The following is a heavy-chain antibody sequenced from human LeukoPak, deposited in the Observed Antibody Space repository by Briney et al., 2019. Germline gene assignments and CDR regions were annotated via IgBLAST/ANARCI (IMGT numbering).Heavy chain of an antibody. Sequence: GGSLRLSCAASGLSFSTYEMNWVRQAPGKGLEWVSYIVSSGSTIYYADSAKGRFTISRDNAKNSLFLQMNSLRAEDTAVYYCARGGYCSGGICYYLNAFDIWGQGTKVTVSS. CDR3: ARGGYCSGGICYYLNAFDI. CDR1: GLSFSTYE. D-gene: IGHD2-15*01. V-gene: IGHV3-48*03. CDR2: IVSSGSTI. J-gene: IGHJ3*02.